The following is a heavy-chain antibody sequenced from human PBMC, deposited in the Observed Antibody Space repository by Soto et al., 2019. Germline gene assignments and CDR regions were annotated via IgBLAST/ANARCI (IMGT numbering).Heavy chain of an antibody. CDR2: IRSKANSYAT. CDR1: GFTFSGSA. J-gene: IGHJ6*02. V-gene: IGHV3-73*01. Sequence: GGSLRLSCAASGFTFSGSAMHWVRQASGKGLEWVGRIRSKANSYATAYAASGKGRFTISRDDSKNTAYLQMNSLKTEETAVYYCTREITYYYDSSGYYPDPRKGYYYGMDVWGQGTTVTVSS. CDR3: TREITYYYDSSGYYPDPRKGYYYGMDV. D-gene: IGHD3-22*01.